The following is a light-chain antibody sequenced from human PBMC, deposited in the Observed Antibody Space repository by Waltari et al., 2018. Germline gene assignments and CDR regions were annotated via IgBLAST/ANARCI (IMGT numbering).Light chain of an antibody. V-gene: IGKV1-27*01. J-gene: IGKJ3*01. CDR2: AAS. Sequence: DIQMTQSPSSLSASVGDRVTVTCRASQGLSKYFAWYQQKPGKVPQLLIYAASTLQSGVPSRFSGRGSGTEFTLTISSLQPEDVATYYCQQYANIPFSFGPGTRVDTK. CDR1: QGLSKY. CDR3: QQYANIPFS.